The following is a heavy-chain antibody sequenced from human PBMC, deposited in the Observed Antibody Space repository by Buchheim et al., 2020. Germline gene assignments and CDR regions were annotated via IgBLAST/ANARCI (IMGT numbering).Heavy chain of an antibody. CDR2: IRYDGSNK. V-gene: IGHV3-30*02. CDR3: AKDRTIFGVVNAFDP. CDR1: GFTFSSYG. Sequence: QVQLVESGGGVVQPGRSLRLSCAASGFTFSSYGMHWVRQAPGKGLEWVAFIRYDGSNKYYADSVKGRFTLSRDNSKNTLYLQMNSLRAEDTAVYYCAKDRTIFGVVNAFDPWGQGTL. J-gene: IGHJ5*02. D-gene: IGHD3-3*01.